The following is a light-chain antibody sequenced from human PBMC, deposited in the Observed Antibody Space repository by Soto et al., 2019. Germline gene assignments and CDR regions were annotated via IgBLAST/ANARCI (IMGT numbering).Light chain of an antibody. J-gene: IGKJ2*01. CDR2: GAS. CDR3: HQYNNWPYT. V-gene: IGKV3-15*01. CDR1: QSVSTN. Sequence: EIVMTQSPATLSVSPGERATLSCRASQSVSTNLAWYQQKPGQAPRLVIYGASTRATGIPSRFSGSESGTEFTLTISSLQSEDFAVYYCHQYNNWPYTFGQGTKLEIK.